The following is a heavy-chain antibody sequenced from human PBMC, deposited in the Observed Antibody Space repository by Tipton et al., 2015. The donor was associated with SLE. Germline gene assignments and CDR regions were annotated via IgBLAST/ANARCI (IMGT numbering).Heavy chain of an antibody. V-gene: IGHV3-33*01. CDR1: GFTFSSYA. D-gene: IGHD6-6*01. Sequence: SLRLSCAASGFTFSSYAMHWVRQAPGKGLEWVAVIWYDGSNKYYVDSVKGRFTISRDNSRNTLYLQMNSLRAEDTAVYYCARRVSSSGYFDCWGQGTLVTVSS. J-gene: IGHJ4*02. CDR3: ARRVSSSGYFDC. CDR2: IWYDGSNK.